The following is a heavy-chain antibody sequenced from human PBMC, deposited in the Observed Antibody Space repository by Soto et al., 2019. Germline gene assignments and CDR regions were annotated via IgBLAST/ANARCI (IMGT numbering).Heavy chain of an antibody. J-gene: IGHJ6*02. V-gene: IGHV4-59*01. CDR1: GGSISSDY. CDR2: IYHSGTT. Sequence: QVQLQESGPGLVKPSETLSLTCSVSGGSISSDYWSWIRQPPGKGLEYIGYIYHSGTTNYNPSLKSRVTISVDTSKNQFSLRLSSVTAADTAVYYCARDRSGAGYYGMYVWGQGTTVTVSS. CDR3: ARDRSGAGYYGMYV. D-gene: IGHD3-10*01.